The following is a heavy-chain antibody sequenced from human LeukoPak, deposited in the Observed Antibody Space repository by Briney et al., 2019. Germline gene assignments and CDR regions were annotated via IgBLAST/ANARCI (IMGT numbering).Heavy chain of an antibody. V-gene: IGHV7-4-1*02. Sequence: ASVKVSCKTSGYTFSSYGVSWVRQAPGQGLEWMGWISTNTGNPTYAQDFTGRFVFSLDTSVSTAYLQISSLKAEDTAVYYCVRDRSVDTPMVWGQGTLVTVSS. CDR3: VRDRSVDTPMV. J-gene: IGHJ4*02. CDR2: ISTNTGNP. CDR1: GYTFSSYG. D-gene: IGHD5-18*01.